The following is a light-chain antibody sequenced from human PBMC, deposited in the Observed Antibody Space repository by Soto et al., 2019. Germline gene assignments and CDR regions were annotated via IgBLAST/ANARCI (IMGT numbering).Light chain of an antibody. V-gene: IGLV1-47*01. CDR3: AAWDDSLSGSVL. CDR2: RND. J-gene: IGLJ2*01. CDR1: SSNIGSNY. Sequence: QSVLTQSPSASGTPGQRVTISCSGSSSNIGSNYVYWYQQLPGTAPKLLIYRNDQRPSGVPDRFSGSKSGTSASLAISGLRSEDEGDYYCAAWDDSLSGSVLFGGGTKLTVL.